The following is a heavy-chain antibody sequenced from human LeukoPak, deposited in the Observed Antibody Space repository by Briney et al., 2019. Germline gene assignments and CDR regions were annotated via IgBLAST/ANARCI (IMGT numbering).Heavy chain of an antibody. CDR3: AKRHYDFWSGYQNQMYYFDY. D-gene: IGHD3-3*01. CDR1: GFTFSSYW. CDR2: IKQDGSEK. Sequence: GGSLRLSCAASGFTFSSYWMSWVRQAPGKGLEWVANIKQDGSEKYYVDSVKGRFTISRDNAKNSLYLQMNSLRAEDTAVYYCAKRHYDFWSGYQNQMYYFDYWGQGTLVTVSP. V-gene: IGHV3-7*03. J-gene: IGHJ4*02.